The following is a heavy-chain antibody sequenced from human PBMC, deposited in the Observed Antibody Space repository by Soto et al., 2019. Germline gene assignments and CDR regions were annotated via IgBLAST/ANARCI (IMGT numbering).Heavy chain of an antibody. V-gene: IGHV4-59*01. CDR1: GGSINNYY. D-gene: IGHD1-26*01. CDR2: IYYSGST. CDR3: ASRYGGNFDY. J-gene: IGHJ4*02. Sequence: QVQLQESGPGLVKPSETLSLTCTVSGGSINNYYWSWIRQPPGKGLEWIGYIYYSGSTNYNPSLKSRVTISVDTAKIQFSLKLSSVTAADTAVYYCASRYGGNFDYWGQGTLVTVSS.